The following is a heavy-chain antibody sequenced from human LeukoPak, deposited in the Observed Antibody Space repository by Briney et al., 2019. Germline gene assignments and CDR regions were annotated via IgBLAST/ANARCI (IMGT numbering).Heavy chain of an antibody. CDR2: IYHSGST. Sequence: PSETLSLTCTVSGYSISSGYYWGWIRPPPGKGLEWIGSIYHSGSTYYNPSLKSRVTISVDTSKNQFSLKLSSVTAADTAVYYCARGSSSWYGPFDYWGQGTLVTVSS. CDR1: GYSISSGYY. V-gene: IGHV4-38-2*02. CDR3: ARGSSSWYGPFDY. J-gene: IGHJ4*02. D-gene: IGHD6-13*01.